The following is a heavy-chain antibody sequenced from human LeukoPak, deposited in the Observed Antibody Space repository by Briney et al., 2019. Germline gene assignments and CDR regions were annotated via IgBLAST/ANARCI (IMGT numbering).Heavy chain of an antibody. J-gene: IGHJ6*02. CDR1: GGSFSGYY. CDR3: ARGRGSPPMSRDYYYYYGMDV. D-gene: IGHD1-26*01. CDR2: INHSGST. Sequence: SETLSLTCAVYGGSFSGYYWSWIRQPPGKGLEWIGEINHSGSTNYNPSLKSRVTISVDTSKNQFSLKLSSVTAADTAVYYCARGRGSPPMSRDYYYYYGMDVWGQGTTVTVSS. V-gene: IGHV4-34*01.